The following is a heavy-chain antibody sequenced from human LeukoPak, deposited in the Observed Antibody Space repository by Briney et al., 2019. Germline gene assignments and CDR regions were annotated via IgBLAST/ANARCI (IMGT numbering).Heavy chain of an antibody. D-gene: IGHD3-3*01. CDR2: IYHSGST. Sequence: SETLSLTCTVSGGSISSGGYYWSWIRQPPGKGLEWIGYIYHSGSTYYNPSLKSRVTISVDRSKNQFSLKLSSVTAADTAVYYCARDRARANYDFWSGYYPDAFDIRGQGTMVTVSS. CDR1: GGSISSGGYY. CDR3: ARDRARANYDFWSGYYPDAFDI. J-gene: IGHJ3*02. V-gene: IGHV4-30-2*01.